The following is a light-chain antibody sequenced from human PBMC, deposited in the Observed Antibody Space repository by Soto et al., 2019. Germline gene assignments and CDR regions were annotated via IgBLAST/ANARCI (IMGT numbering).Light chain of an antibody. J-gene: IGLJ1*01. CDR1: TGAVTNGHY. CDR2: DTT. CDR3: LLSYNGPHV. V-gene: IGLV7-46*01. Sequence: QAVVTQEPSLTVSPGGTVTLTCGSSTGAVTNGHYPYWFQQKPGQAPRTLIYDTTSRHSWTPARFSGSLLGGKAALTLSGAQPEDEAEYYCLLSYNGPHVFGTGTKVTVL.